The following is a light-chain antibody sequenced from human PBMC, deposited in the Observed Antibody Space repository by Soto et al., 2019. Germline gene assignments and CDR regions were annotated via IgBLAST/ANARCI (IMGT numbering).Light chain of an antibody. Sequence: EIVMTQSLATLSVSPGERVTLSCRASQSVSANLAWYQQKPGQTPRLLIYGASTRASGVPAKFSGSGSGTEFTLTISSLQSEDFAVYYCQQYNNWPRTFGQGTKVDIK. CDR1: QSVSAN. J-gene: IGKJ1*01. CDR2: GAS. V-gene: IGKV3-15*01. CDR3: QQYNNWPRT.